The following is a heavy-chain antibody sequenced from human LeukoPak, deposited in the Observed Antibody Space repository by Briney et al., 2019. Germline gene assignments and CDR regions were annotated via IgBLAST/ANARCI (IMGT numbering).Heavy chain of an antibody. CDR3: ARAMIVVSNQFDY. CDR2: INSDGSST. V-gene: IGHV3-74*01. J-gene: IGHJ4*02. Sequence: PGRSLRLSCVASGFSLSNYIMSWVRQAPGKGLVWVSRINSDGSSTSYADSVKGRFTISRDNAKNTLYLQMNSLRAEDTAVYYCARAMIVVSNQFDYWGQGTLVTVSS. D-gene: IGHD3-22*01. CDR1: GFSLSNYI.